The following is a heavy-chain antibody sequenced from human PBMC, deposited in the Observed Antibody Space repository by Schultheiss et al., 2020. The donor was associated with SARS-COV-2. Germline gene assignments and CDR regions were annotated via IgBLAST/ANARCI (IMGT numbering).Heavy chain of an antibody. Sequence: GGSLRLSCAASGFTFSNAWMSWVRQAPGKGLEWVGRIKSKTDGGTTDYAAPVKGRFTISRDDSKNTLYLQMNSLKTEDTAVYYCTTIRGEALLAPFDYWGQGTLVTVSS. V-gene: IGHV3-15*01. D-gene: IGHD1-26*01. CDR3: TTIRGEALLAPFDY. CDR2: IKSKTDGGTT. CDR1: GFTFSNAW. J-gene: IGHJ4*02.